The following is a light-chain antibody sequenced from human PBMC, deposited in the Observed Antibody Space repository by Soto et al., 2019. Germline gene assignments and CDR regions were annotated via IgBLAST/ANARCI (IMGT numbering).Light chain of an antibody. Sequence: QSPYTLSATAGDRVTITCRASQSISSWLAWYQQKPGKAPKLLIYKASSLESGVPSRFSGSGSGTEFTLTISSLQPDDFATYYCQHYNSYSEAFGQGTKV. J-gene: IGKJ1*01. CDR1: QSISSW. V-gene: IGKV1-5*03. CDR2: KAS. CDR3: QHYNSYSEA.